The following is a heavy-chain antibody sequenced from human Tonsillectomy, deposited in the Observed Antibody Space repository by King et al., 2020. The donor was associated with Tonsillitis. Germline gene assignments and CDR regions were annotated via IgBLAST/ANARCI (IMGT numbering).Heavy chain of an antibody. CDR2: IFYSGST. J-gene: IGHJ3*02. CDR3: ARRRCIVGSAPTDAFDI. D-gene: IGHD1-26*01. V-gene: IGHV4-59*08. Sequence: QLQLQESGPRLVKPSETLSLTCTVSGGSINGYYWSWIRQPPGKGLEWIGYIFYSGSTRYNPSLKSRLTISVDTSRNQFSLRLTSVTAADTAVYYCARRRCIVGSAPTDAFDIWGQGTMVTVSS. CDR1: GGSINGYY.